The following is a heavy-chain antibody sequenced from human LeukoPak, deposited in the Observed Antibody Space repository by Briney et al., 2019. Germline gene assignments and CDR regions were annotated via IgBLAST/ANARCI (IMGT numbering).Heavy chain of an antibody. J-gene: IGHJ4*02. CDR2: ISGSGGST. Sequence: GGSLRLSCAASGFTFSSYAMSWVRQAPGKGLEWVSAISGSGGSTYYADSVKGRFTISRDNSKNTLYLQMNSLRAEDTAVYYCAKRASRIAAAGTDFYNWGQGTLFTVSS. CDR3: AKRASRIAAAGTDFYN. CDR1: GFTFSSYA. V-gene: IGHV3-23*01. D-gene: IGHD6-13*01.